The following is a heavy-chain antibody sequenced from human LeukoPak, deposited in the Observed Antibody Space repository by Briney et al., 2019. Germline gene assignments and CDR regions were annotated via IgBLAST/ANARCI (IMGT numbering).Heavy chain of an antibody. V-gene: IGHV4-59*01. CDR2: MYNSASF. CDR1: GGSITGYY. J-gene: IGHJ6*03. D-gene: IGHD2-2*01. Sequence: SETLSLTCSVSGGSITGYYRNWIRQPPGKALEWIGYMYNSASFNYNPSLKSRVTMSIDTSKNQISLELTSVTEADTAVYYCAKNTSTYYYYYMDVWGKGTTVIVSS. CDR3: AKNTSTYYYYYMDV.